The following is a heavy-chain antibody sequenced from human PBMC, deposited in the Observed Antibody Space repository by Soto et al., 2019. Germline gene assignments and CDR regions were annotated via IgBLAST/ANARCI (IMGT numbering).Heavy chain of an antibody. D-gene: IGHD2-2*01. CDR2: IYPGDSDT. V-gene: IGHV5-51*01. Sequence: LKISCMGSGYSFTSYWIGWVRQMPGKGLEWMGIIYPGDSDTRYSPSFQGQVTISADKSISTAYLQWSSLKASDTAMYYCARTGSGSRSALDIWGQGTMVTVSS. CDR3: ARTGSGSRSALDI. J-gene: IGHJ3*02. CDR1: GYSFTSYW.